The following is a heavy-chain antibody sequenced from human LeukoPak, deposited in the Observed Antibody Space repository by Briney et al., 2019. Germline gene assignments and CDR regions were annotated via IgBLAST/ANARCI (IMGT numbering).Heavy chain of an antibody. J-gene: IGHJ4*02. D-gene: IGHD3-22*01. CDR3: ATQRVPYYYDSSGYSLPFDY. V-gene: IGHV1-2*06. CDR2: INPNSGGT. Sequence: GASVKVSRKASGYTFTGYYMHWVRQAPGQGLEWMGRINPNSGGTNYAQKFQGRVTMTRDTSISTAYMELSRLRSDDTAVYYCATQRVPYYYDSSGYSLPFDYWGQGTLVTVSS. CDR1: GYTFTGYY.